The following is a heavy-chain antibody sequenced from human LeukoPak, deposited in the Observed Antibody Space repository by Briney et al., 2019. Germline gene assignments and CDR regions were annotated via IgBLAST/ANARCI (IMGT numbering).Heavy chain of an antibody. CDR2: ISWDGGST. CDR3: EKGGSGSGWTFDY. V-gene: IGHV3-43*01. Sequence: PGGSLRLPCAASGFTFDDYTMHWVRQAPGKGLEWVSLISWDGGSTYYADSVKGRFTISRDNSKNSLYLQMNSLRTEDTALYYCEKGGSGSGWTFDYWGKGTLVTVSS. J-gene: IGHJ4*02. D-gene: IGHD3-22*01. CDR1: GFTFDDYT.